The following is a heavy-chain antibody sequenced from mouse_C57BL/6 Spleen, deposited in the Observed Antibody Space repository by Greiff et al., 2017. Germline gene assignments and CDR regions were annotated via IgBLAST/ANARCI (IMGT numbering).Heavy chain of an antibody. V-gene: IGHV1-82*01. CDR2: IYPGDGGT. CDR1: GYAFSGSW. Sequence: VKLPQSGPELVKPGASVKISCKASGYAFSGSWMNWVKQRPGKGLEWIGRIYPGDGGTNYNGKFKGKATLTADKSSSTAYMQLGSLTSEDSAVYYCARSRSHYWYFDVWGTGTTVTVSS. CDR3: ARSRSHYWYFDV. D-gene: IGHD1-1*01. J-gene: IGHJ1*03.